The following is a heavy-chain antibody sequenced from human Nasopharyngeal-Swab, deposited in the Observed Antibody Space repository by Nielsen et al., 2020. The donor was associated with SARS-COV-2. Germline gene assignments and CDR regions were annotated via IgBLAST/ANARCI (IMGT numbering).Heavy chain of an antibody. CDR2: MNLDSGDT. CDR3: ARGGNNWNDY. J-gene: IGHJ4*02. Sequence: ASVKVSCKTSGYTFASFDINWVRQATGRGLEWVGWMNLDSGDTHYAQEFQGKVTLTRDTSRSTAYMELSSLRSEDTAVYYCARGGNNWNDYWGQGTLVTVSS. V-gene: IGHV1-8*01. CDR1: GYTFASFD. D-gene: IGHD1-20*01.